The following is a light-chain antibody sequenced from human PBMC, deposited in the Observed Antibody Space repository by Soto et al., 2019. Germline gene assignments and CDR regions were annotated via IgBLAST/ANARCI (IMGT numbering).Light chain of an antibody. V-gene: IGLV1-44*01. CDR2: SNN. Sequence: QSMLTQPPSASGTPGQRVTISCSGSSCNIGSNTVNWYQQLPGTAPKLLIYSNNQRPSGVPDRFSGSKSGTSASLAISGLQSEDEADYYCAAWDDSLNGVVFGGGTKVTVL. CDR3: AAWDDSLNGVV. CDR1: SCNIGSNT. J-gene: IGLJ2*01.